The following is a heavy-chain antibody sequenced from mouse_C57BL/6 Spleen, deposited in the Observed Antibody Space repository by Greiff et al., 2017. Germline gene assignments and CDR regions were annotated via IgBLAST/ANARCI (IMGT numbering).Heavy chain of an antibody. Sequence: EVMLVESGGGLVQPGGSMKLSCAASGFTFSDAWMDWVRQSPEKGLEWVAEIRNKANNHATYYAESVKGRFTISRDDSKISVYLQMNSLRAEDTGIYYCTREGQRRPQGAMDYWGQGASVTVSS. J-gene: IGHJ4*01. V-gene: IGHV6-6*01. CDR2: IRNKANNHAT. D-gene: IGHD3-2*02. CDR1: GFTFSDAW. CDR3: TREGQRRPQGAMDY.